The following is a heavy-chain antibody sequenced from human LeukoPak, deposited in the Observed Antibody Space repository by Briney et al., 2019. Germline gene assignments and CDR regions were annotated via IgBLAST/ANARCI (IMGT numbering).Heavy chain of an antibody. CDR2: IIPIFGTA. J-gene: IGHJ4*02. V-gene: IGHV1-69*05. CDR3: ARDPVVGYYDILTGI. Sequence: SVKVSCKASGYTFTSYYMHWVRQAPGQGLEWMGRIIPIFGTANYAQKFQGRVTITTDESTSTAYMELSSLRSEDTAVYYCARDPVVGYYDILTGIWGQGTLVTVSS. CDR1: GYTFTSYY. D-gene: IGHD3-9*01.